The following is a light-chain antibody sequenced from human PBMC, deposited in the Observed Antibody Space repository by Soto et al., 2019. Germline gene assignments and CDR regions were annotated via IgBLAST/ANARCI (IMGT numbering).Light chain of an antibody. V-gene: IGKV1-12*01. Sequence: DIQMTQSPSSVSASVGDRVTITCRASQDINSRLAWYQQKPGKAPKLLIYFAFNSESGVPSRFIGSGSGTDFTLTITSLQPEDFATYYCQQADSLPRTFGGGTKVEIQ. CDR2: FAF. CDR1: QDINSR. J-gene: IGKJ4*01. CDR3: QQADSLPRT.